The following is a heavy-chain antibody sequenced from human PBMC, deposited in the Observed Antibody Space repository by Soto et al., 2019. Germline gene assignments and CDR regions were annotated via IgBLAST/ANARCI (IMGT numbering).Heavy chain of an antibody. J-gene: IGHJ4*02. V-gene: IGHV3-74*01. D-gene: IGHD3-9*01. CDR2: ISSDGTTT. Sequence: LRLSCGASGCGFRSYWMHWGRQAPGKGLVWVARISSDGTTTTYADSANGRFTVSRDNDATPLYIQMSSLRAEDTVVYYCAREYYGVLTGYYNHYWGPEPLVTVSP. CDR1: GCGFRSYW. CDR3: AREYYGVLTGYYNHY.